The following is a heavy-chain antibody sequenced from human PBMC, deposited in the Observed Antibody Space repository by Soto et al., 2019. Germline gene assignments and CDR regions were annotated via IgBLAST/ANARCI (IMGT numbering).Heavy chain of an antibody. CDR3: ARSLSASSGWFDP. CDR1: DDYISSGDFF. CDR2: IYKSGTS. V-gene: IGHV4-30-4*01. Sequence: PSETLSLTCAVSDDYISSGDFFWTWIRQSPGKGLEWLAYIYKSGTSYYNPSLKSRLFISIDTSNNLFSLQLTSVTAADTAFYYCARSLSASSGWFDPWGQGTLVTVSS. J-gene: IGHJ5*02. D-gene: IGHD6-6*01.